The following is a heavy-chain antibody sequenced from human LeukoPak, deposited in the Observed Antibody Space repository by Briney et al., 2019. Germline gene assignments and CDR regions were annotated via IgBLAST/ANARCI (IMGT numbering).Heavy chain of an antibody. CDR3: ARHVGDVGSNINHYYYYMDV. Sequence: SETLSLTCTVSGGSISSSSYYWGWIRRPPGKGLEWIGSIYYSGSTYYNPSLKSRVTISVDTSKNQFSLKLSSVTAADTAVYYCARHVGDVGSNINHYYYYMDVWGKGTTVTVSS. D-gene: IGHD3-10*01. CDR1: GGSISSSSYY. CDR2: IYYSGST. J-gene: IGHJ6*03. V-gene: IGHV4-39*01.